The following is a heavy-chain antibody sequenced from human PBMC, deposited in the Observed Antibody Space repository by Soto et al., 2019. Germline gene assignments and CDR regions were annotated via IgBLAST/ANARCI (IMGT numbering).Heavy chain of an antibody. Sequence: SETLSLTCAVSGASISSANWWSWVRQPPGKGLEWIGEVYHSGSTNYNPSLKSRVTISVDESKNQFSLRLTSVTAADTAVYYCARGGTGDLDYWGQGALVTVSS. V-gene: IGHV4-4*02. CDR1: GASISSANW. CDR3: ARGGTGDLDY. D-gene: IGHD7-27*01. CDR2: VYHSGST. J-gene: IGHJ4*02.